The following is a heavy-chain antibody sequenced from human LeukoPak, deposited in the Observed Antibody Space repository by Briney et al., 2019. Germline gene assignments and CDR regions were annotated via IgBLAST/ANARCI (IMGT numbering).Heavy chain of an antibody. Sequence: KPSQTLSLTCTLSGGSISSGGYYWSWIRQHPGKGLEWIGYIYYSGSTYYNPSLKSRVTISVDTSKNQFSLKLSSVTAADTAVYYCARAAADLYYYYYMDVWGKGTTVTVSS. CDR3: ARAAADLYYYYYMDV. J-gene: IGHJ6*03. D-gene: IGHD6-13*01. V-gene: IGHV4-31*03. CDR2: IYYSGST. CDR1: GGSISSGGYY.